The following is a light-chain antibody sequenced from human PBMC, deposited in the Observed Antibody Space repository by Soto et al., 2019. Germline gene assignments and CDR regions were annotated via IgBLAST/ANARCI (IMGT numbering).Light chain of an antibody. CDR1: QTVSRYF. V-gene: IGKV3-20*01. CDR2: GTS. J-gene: IGKJ2*01. CDR3: QHYGGSPLYS. Sequence: EIVLTQSPGTLSLSPGERATLSCRASQTVSRYFLAWYQQKPGQAPRLLIYGTSNRATGIPDRFSGSGSGTDFTLTISRLQPEDFAVYYCQHYGGSPLYSFGQGTKLEI.